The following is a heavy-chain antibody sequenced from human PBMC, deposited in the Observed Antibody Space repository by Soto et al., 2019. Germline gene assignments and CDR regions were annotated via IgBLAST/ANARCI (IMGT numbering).Heavy chain of an antibody. V-gene: IGHV4-30-4*01. CDR2: ISYSGTT. CDR1: GDSISSNNNY. CDR3: ARGRGYSYGLDP. J-gene: IGHJ5*02. Sequence: SETLSLTCTVSGDSISSNNNYWSWIRQPPGEGLEWIGFISYSGTTSYSPSLKSRVAISLDTSKNQFSLSLSSVTAADTAVYYCARGRGYSYGLDPSGQGTLVTGSS. D-gene: IGHD5-18*01.